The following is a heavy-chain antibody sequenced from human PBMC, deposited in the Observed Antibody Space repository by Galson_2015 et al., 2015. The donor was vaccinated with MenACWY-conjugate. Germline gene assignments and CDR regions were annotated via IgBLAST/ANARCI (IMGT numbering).Heavy chain of an antibody. CDR3: ARGLPGSGWHLLSDY. D-gene: IGHD6-19*01. CDR2: IYSSGDT. J-gene: IGHJ4*02. V-gene: IGHV4-59*01. Sequence: ETLSLTCTVSGGSINSYYWSRIRQSPGRGLEWIGYIYSSGDTEYHPSLRGRVTLSVDTSQNQFSLKVSSVTAADTAVYYCARGLPGSGWHLLSDYWGQGTLVTVSS. CDR1: GGSINSYY.